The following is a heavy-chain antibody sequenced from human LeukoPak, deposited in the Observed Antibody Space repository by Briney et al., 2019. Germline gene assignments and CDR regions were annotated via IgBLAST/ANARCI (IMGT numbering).Heavy chain of an antibody. J-gene: IGHJ4*02. CDR1: GYTFSNYW. V-gene: IGHV3-7*01. CDR3: ARDQGILFFDS. CDR2: IKQDGSET. Sequence: GGSLRLSCVASGYTFSNYWMSWVRQAPGKGLEYVANIKQDGSETYYVDSVKGRFTISRDNAKNSLYLQMNSLRVEDTAVYYCARDQGILFFDSWGQGTLVTVSS. D-gene: IGHD2-21*01.